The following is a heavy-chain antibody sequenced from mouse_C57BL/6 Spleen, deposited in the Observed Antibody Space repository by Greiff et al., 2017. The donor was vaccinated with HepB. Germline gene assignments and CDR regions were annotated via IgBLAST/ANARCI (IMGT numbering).Heavy chain of an antibody. CDR2: INASSGYT. CDR3: ARPLYYDHRGYFDV. J-gene: IGHJ1*03. Sequence: QVQLQQSGAELARPGASVKMSCKASGYTFTSYTIHWVKQRPGQGLEWIGYINASSGYTKYNQKFKDKATLTADKSSSTAYMQLSSLTSEDSAVYYCARPLYYDHRGYFDVWGTGTTVTVSS. CDR1: GYTFTSYT. V-gene: IGHV1-4*01. D-gene: IGHD2-4*01.